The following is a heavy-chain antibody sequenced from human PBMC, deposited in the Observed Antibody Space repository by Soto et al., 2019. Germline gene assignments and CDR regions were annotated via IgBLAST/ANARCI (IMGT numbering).Heavy chain of an antibody. D-gene: IGHD5-18*01. Sequence: PGGSLRLSCAASGFTFSSYSMNWVRQAPGKGLEWVSSISSSSSYIYYADSVKGRFTISRDNAKNSLYLQMNSLRAEDTAVYYCARDLEPDDVDKAMVSWGPGTLVTVFS. V-gene: IGHV3-21*01. CDR2: ISSSSSYI. CDR1: GFTFSSYS. CDR3: ARDLEPDDVDKAMVS. J-gene: IGHJ4*02.